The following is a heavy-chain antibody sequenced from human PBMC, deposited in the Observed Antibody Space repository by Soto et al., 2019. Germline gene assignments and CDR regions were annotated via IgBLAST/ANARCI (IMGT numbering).Heavy chain of an antibody. CDR2: IYYSGNT. J-gene: IGHJ4*02. D-gene: IGHD6-13*01. Sequence: QVQLQESGPGLVKPSETLSLTCTVSGGSIRSYYWSGIRQPTGKGLEWIGYIYYSGNTNYNPSLKSRVTISVDTSKNQFSLKLSSVTAADTAVYYCARGGTTAGTGIDYWGQGTLVTVSS. CDR3: ARGGTTAGTGIDY. CDR1: GGSIRSYY. V-gene: IGHV4-59*01.